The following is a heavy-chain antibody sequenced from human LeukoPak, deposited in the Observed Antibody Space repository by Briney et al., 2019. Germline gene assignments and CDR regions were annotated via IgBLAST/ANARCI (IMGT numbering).Heavy chain of an antibody. V-gene: IGHV1-58*02. D-gene: IGHD6-13*01. Sequence: ASVKVSCKASGFTFTSSAMQWVRQARGQRLEWIGWIVVGSGNTNYAQKFQERVTITRDMSTSTAYMELSSLRSEDTAVYYCAAGVDLAGETLTFDYWGQGTLVTVSS. CDR1: GFTFTSSA. CDR2: IVVGSGNT. CDR3: AAGVDLAGETLTFDY. J-gene: IGHJ4*02.